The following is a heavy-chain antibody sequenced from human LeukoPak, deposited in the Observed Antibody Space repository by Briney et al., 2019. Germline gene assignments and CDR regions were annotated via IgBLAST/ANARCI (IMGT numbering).Heavy chain of an antibody. Sequence: GGSLRLSCAASGFTFSTYWMHWVRRAPGKGLVWVSRLSTDGSVTSYADSVKGRFTISRDNAKNTMYLQMNSLRAEDTAVYYCARIGGSGSYSGHYFDHWGQGTLVTVSS. D-gene: IGHD3-10*01. V-gene: IGHV3-74*01. CDR3: ARIGGSGSYSGHYFDH. J-gene: IGHJ4*02. CDR2: LSTDGSVT. CDR1: GFTFSTYW.